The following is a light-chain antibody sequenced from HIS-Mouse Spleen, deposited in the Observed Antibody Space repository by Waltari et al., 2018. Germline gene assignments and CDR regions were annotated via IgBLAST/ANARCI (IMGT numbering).Light chain of an antibody. CDR1: QDISNY. CDR2: DAS. V-gene: IGKV1-33*01. J-gene: IGKJ3*01. CDR3: QQYDNLPRP. Sequence: DIQMTQSPSSLSASVGDSVTITCQASQDISNYLNWYQQKPGKAPKLLIYDASNLETGVPSRFSGSGSGTDFTFTISSLQPEDIATYYCQQYDNLPRPFGPGTKVDIK.